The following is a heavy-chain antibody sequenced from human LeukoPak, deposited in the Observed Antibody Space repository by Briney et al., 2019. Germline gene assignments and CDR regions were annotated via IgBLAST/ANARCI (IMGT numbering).Heavy chain of an antibody. CDR3: ATQASYDFWSGLYYFDN. J-gene: IGHJ4*02. Sequence: GGSLRLSCAASGFTFSSYSMNWVRQAPGKGLEWVSSISSTSTYIDHADSVKGRFTISRDNAKKSLYLQMSSLRGEDTAVYYCATQASYDFWSGLYYFDNWGQGTLVGVSS. D-gene: IGHD3-3*01. CDR1: GFTFSSYS. CDR2: ISSTSTYI. V-gene: IGHV3-21*01.